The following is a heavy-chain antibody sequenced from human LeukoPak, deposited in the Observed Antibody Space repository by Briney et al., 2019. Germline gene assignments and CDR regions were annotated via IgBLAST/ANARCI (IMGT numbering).Heavy chain of an antibody. Sequence: GGSLRLSCAASGFIVNSYAMSWVRQAPGKGLAWVSLIYSDGVTQYADSVKGRFTISRDNSKNTLYLQMNSLRDEDTAVYSCARDLAEGKTWVEFDPWGQGTLVTVSS. V-gene: IGHV3-66*02. CDR3: ARDLAEGKTWVEFDP. J-gene: IGHJ5*02. CDR1: GFIVNSYA. CDR2: IYSDGVT.